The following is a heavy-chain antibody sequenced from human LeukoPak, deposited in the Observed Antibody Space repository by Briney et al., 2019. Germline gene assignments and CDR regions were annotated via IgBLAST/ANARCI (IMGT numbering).Heavy chain of an antibody. V-gene: IGHV3-74*01. Sequence: GGSLRLSCAASGFTFSSYWMHWVRHAPGKGLVWVSRINTDGSSTSYADSVKGRFTISRDNAKNTLYLQMNSLRAEDTAVYYCARVDSSSSSDAFDIWGQGTMVTVSS. D-gene: IGHD6-6*01. CDR3: ARVDSSSSSDAFDI. CDR2: INTDGSST. CDR1: GFTFSSYW. J-gene: IGHJ3*02.